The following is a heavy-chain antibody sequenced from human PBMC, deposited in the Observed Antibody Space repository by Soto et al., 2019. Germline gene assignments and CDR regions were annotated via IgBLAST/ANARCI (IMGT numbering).Heavy chain of an antibody. J-gene: IGHJ6*02. V-gene: IGHV3-30*18. CDR1: GFTFSSYG. Sequence: QVQLVESGGGVVQPGRSLRLSCAASGFTFSSYGMHWVRQAPGKGLEWVAVTSFDGSNKYYADSVKGRLTISRDNSKSTLYLQMNSRRAEDTAVYYCAKSPDYYYYYGMDVWGQGTTVTVSS. CDR3: AKSPDYYYYYGMDV. CDR2: TSFDGSNK.